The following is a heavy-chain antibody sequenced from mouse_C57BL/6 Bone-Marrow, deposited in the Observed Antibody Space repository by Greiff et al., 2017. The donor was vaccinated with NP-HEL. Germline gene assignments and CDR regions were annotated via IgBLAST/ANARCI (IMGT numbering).Heavy chain of an antibody. CDR2: IHPSNSDP. CDR3: AMGNYDSDY. V-gene: IGHV1-74*01. Sequence: QVQLQQPGAELVKPGASVKVSCKASGYTFTSSWMHGVKQRPGKGLEWIGRIHPSNSDPNYNQKFKGKATLTVDKSSSTAYMQLSSLTSEDSAVYYCAMGNYDSDYWGQGTTLTVSS. CDR1: GYTFTSSW. D-gene: IGHD2-4*01. J-gene: IGHJ2*01.